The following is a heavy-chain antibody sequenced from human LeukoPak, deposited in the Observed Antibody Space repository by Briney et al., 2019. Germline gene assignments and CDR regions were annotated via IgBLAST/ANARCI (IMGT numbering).Heavy chain of an antibody. Sequence: PGGSLRLSCAASGFTFSSYEMNWVRQAPGKGLEWVSYISSSGSTIYYADSVKGRFTISRDNAKNSLYLQMNSLRAEDTAVYYCARDRGGFLGWFPDAFDIWGQGTMVTVSS. V-gene: IGHV3-48*03. CDR3: ARDRGGFLGWFPDAFDI. CDR1: GFTFSSYE. D-gene: IGHD3-3*01. J-gene: IGHJ3*02. CDR2: ISSSGSTI.